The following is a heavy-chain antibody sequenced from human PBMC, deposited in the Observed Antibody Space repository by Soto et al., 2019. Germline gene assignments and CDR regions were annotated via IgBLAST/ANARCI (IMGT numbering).Heavy chain of an antibody. Sequence: GASVNVSCMASGYTFTSYVISWVRQAPGQGLEWMGWISAYNGNTNYAQKLQGRVTMTTDTSTSTAYMELRSLSSDDTAVYYCARIREYPPYWGQGTLVTVSS. CDR3: ARIREYPPY. CDR1: GYTFTSYV. J-gene: IGHJ4*02. CDR2: ISAYNGNT. V-gene: IGHV1-18*01.